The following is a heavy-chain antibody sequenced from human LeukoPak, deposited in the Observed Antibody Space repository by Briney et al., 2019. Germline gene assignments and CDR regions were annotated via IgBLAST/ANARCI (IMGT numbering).Heavy chain of an antibody. CDR1: GFTFSAYN. Sequence: PGGSLRLSCAASGFTFSAYNMNWVRRTPGKGLEWVSSITTSSSYMFYADSVRGRFTISRDNAKNSLYLQMNSLRAEDTAVYYCARDSDHVRDYWGQGTLVTVSS. D-gene: IGHD3-10*01. CDR2: ITTSSSYM. V-gene: IGHV3-21*01. J-gene: IGHJ4*02. CDR3: ARDSDHVRDY.